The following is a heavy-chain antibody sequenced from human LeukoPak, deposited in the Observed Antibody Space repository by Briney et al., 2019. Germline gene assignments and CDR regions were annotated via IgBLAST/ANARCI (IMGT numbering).Heavy chain of an antibody. D-gene: IGHD4-23*01. J-gene: IGHJ4*03. CDR2: ISAYNGNT. CDR1: GYTFTSYG. Sequence: ASVKVSCKASGYTFTSYGISWVRQAPGQGLEWMGWISAYNGNTNYAQKLQGRVTMTTDTSTSTAYMELRSLTSEDTAFYYCAAELHGLSDWGQGTLLTVSS. V-gene: IGHV1-18*01. CDR3: AAELHGLSD.